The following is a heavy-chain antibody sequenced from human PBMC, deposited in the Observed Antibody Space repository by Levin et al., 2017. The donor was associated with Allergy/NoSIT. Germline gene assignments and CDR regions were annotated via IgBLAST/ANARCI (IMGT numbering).Heavy chain of an antibody. V-gene: IGHV3-30*18. CDR2: ISYDGRNK. CDR1: GFTFSSYG. D-gene: IGHD1-26*01. Sequence: GGSLRLSCAASGFTFSSYGMHWVRQAPGKGLEWVAVISYDGRNKYYADSVKGRFTISRDNSKNTLYLQMNSLRADDTAVYYCAKDGEELKYTPALFDYWGQGTLVTVSS. J-gene: IGHJ4*02. CDR3: AKDGEELKYTPALFDY.